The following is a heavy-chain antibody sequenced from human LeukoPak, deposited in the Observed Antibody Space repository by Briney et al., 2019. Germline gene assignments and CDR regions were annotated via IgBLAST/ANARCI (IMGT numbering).Heavy chain of an antibody. J-gene: IGHJ5*02. CDR3: ARDAGEQQLVPWFDP. CDR1: GFTFSSYG. V-gene: IGHV3-33*01. D-gene: IGHD6-13*01. Sequence: QSGGSLRLSCAASGFTFSSYGMHWVRQAPGKGLEWVAVIWYDGSNKYYADSVKGRFTISRDNSKNTLYLQMNSLRAEDTAVYYCARDAGEQQLVPWFDPWGQGTLVTVSS. CDR2: IWYDGSNK.